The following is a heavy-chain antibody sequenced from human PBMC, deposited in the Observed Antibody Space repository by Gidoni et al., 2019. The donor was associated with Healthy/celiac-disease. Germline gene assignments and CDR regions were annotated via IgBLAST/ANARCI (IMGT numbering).Heavy chain of an antibody. Sequence: QLQLVQSGAEVKNPGSSVKVSCKASAGTFISYAISWVRQAPGQGLEWMGGIIPIFGTANYAQKFQGRVTITADESTSTAYMELSSLRAEDTAVYYCAREAVRNYGRPNWFDPWGQGTLVTVSS. D-gene: IGHD4-4*01. J-gene: IGHJ5*02. CDR3: AREAVRNYGRPNWFDP. CDR1: AGTFISYA. V-gene: IGHV1-69*01. CDR2: IIPIFGTA.